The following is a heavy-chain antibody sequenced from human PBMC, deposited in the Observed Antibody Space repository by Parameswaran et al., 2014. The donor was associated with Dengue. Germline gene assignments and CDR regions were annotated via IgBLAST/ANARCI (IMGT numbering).Heavy chain of an antibody. D-gene: IGHD3-10*01. CDR3: ARHMVRGARLDY. J-gene: IGHJ4*02. V-gene: IGHV2-5*02. CDR2: IYWDDDK. Sequence: PGKALEWLALIYWDDDKRYSPSLKSRLTITKDTSKNQVVLTMTNMDPVDTATYYCARHMVRGARLDYWGQGTPGHRLL.